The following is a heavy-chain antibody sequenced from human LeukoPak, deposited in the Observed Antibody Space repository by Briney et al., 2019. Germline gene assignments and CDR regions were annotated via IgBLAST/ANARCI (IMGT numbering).Heavy chain of an antibody. J-gene: IGHJ4*02. V-gene: IGHV1-46*01. CDR3: ARDYCDSSGYGGSIDY. CDR2: INPSGGST. CDR1: GYTFTSYY. Sequence: ASVKVSCKASGYTFTSYYMHWVRQAPGQGLEWMGIINPSGGSTSYAQKFQGRVTMTRDMSTSTVYMELSSLRSEDAAVYYCARDYCDSSGYGGSIDYWGQGTLVTVSS. D-gene: IGHD3-22*01.